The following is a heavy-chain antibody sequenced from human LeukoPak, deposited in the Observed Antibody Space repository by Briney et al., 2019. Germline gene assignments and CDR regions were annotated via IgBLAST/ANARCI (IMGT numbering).Heavy chain of an antibody. CDR3: ARRVFGRYCSSTSCYSGYFDY. CDR2: INHSGST. J-gene: IGHJ4*02. V-gene: IGHV4-34*01. D-gene: IGHD2-2*01. Sequence: SETLSLTCAVYGGSLSGYYWSWIRQPPGKGLEWIGEINHSGSTNYNPSLKSRVTISVDTSKNQFSLKLSSVTAADTAVYYCARRVFGRYCSSTSCYSGYFDYWGQGTLVTVSS. CDR1: GGSLSGYY.